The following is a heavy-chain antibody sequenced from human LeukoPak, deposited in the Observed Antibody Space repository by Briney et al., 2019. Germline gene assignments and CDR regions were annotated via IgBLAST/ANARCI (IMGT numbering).Heavy chain of an antibody. J-gene: IGHJ5*02. V-gene: IGHV4-39*01. D-gene: IGHD3-10*01. CDR3: ARRYYYGSAFDP. Sequence: KPSETLSLTCTVSGGSISDSSYYWGWIRQAPGKRLEWIGTIYHSGRTYYNPSLRSRITISVDTSSNQFSLKLISVTAADTAVYYCARRYYYGSAFDPWGQGTLVTVSS. CDR1: GGSISDSSYY. CDR2: IYHSGRT.